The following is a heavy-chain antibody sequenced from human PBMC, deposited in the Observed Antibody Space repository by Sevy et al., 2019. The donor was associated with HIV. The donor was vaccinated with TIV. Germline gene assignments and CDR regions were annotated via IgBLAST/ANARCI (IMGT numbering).Heavy chain of an antibody. J-gene: IGHJ4*02. V-gene: IGHV3-7*04. CDR2: INQDGSEK. D-gene: IGHD3-16*01. CDR3: SGGATTSTFGGGAY. CDR1: GFTFSIYW. Sequence: GGSLRLSCATSGFTFSIYWMNWVRQTPGKGLEWVANINQDGSEKYYVDSVKGRFTISRDNAKNSVYLQMNSLRAEDTAVYYGSGGATTSTFGGGAYWGQGTLVTVSS.